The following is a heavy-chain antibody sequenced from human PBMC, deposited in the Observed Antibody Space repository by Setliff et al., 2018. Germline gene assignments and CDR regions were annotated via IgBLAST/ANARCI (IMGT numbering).Heavy chain of an antibody. V-gene: IGHV1-69*05. CDR1: GGTFSSYG. CDR2: TIPIFGST. J-gene: IGHJ6*03. D-gene: IGHD5-18*01. Sequence: SVKVSCKASGGTFSSYGIGWVRQAPGQGLEWMGGTIPIFGSTNYAQKFQDRVTIITDESTSTAYMELRSLRTEDTAVYYCAREGVDTRSSTDYRYYMDVWGKGATVTVSS. CDR3: AREGVDTRSSTDYRYYMDV.